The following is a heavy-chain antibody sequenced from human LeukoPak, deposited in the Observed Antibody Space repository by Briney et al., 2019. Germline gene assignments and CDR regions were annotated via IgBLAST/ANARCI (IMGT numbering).Heavy chain of an antibody. D-gene: IGHD3-22*01. V-gene: IGHV4-59*01. CDR1: GGSISSYY. J-gene: IGHJ4*02. CDR2: IYYGGST. Sequence: SETLSLTCTVSGGSISSYYWSWIRQPPGKGLEWIGYIYYGGSTNYNPSLKSRVTISVDTSKNQFSLKLSSVTAADTAVYYCARVIRYYDSSGYYYFDYWGQGTLVTVSS. CDR3: ARVIRYYDSSGYYYFDY.